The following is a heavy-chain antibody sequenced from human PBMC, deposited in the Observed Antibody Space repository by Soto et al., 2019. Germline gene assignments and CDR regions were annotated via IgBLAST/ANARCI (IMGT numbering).Heavy chain of an antibody. D-gene: IGHD3-22*01. CDR3: ASSRGPYYYDSSAYPSPFDY. V-gene: IGHV1-3*01. Sequence: ASVKVSCKASGYTFTSYAMHWVRQAPGQRLEWMGWINAGNGDTKYSQKFQGRVTITRDTSASTAYMELSSLRSEDTAVYYCASSRGPYYYDSSAYPSPFDYWGQRTLVTVSS. CDR1: GYTFTSYA. CDR2: INAGNGDT. J-gene: IGHJ4*02.